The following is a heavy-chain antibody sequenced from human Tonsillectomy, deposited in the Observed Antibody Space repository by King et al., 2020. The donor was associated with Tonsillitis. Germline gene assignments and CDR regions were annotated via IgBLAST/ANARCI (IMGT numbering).Heavy chain of an antibody. J-gene: IGHJ4*02. V-gene: IGHV5-51*01. CDR3: GRLRLAVAGMAIDC. CDR1: GYSVNSYW. CDR2: IFPDDSDT. Sequence: EVQLVESGAEVKKPGESLKISCEGFGYSVNSYWIAWVRQMPGKGLEWMGIIFPDDSDTRYSPSFQGQVTMSADKSISTAYHQWSSLKASDTDMYYCGRLRLAVAGMAIDCWGQGTLVTVSS. D-gene: IGHD6-19*01.